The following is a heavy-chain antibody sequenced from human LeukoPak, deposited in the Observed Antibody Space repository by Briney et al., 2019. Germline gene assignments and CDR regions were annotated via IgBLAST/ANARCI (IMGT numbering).Heavy chain of an antibody. V-gene: IGHV1-8*03. D-gene: IGHD3-10*01. CDR2: MNPNSGKT. J-gene: IGHJ3*02. Sequence: ASVTVSCEPSGYTSSVYNIYSGSQAPGQGLEWMGWMNPNSGKTNYAQKLQGRVTFRRNTSLSVAYMELSGLRSEEAAVDFGVRECFGETNTAFDIWGQGTMVAVSS. CDR3: VRECFGETNTAFDI. CDR1: GYTSSVYN.